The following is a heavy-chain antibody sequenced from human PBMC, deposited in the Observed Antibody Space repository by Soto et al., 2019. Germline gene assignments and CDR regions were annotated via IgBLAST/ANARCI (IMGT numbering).Heavy chain of an antibody. CDR1: GYTFTSYG. Sequence: ASVKVSCKASGYTFTSYGISWVRQAPGQGLEWMGWISTYNGNTNYAQKLQGRVTMTTDTSTSTAYMELRSLRSDDTAVYYFARDNVVVTAILPADAFDIWGQGTMVTVSS. D-gene: IGHD2-21*02. CDR3: ARDNVVVTAILPADAFDI. V-gene: IGHV1-18*01. CDR2: ISTYNGNT. J-gene: IGHJ3*02.